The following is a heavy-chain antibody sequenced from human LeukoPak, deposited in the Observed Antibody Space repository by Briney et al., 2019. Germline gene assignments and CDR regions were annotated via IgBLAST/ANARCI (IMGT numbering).Heavy chain of an antibody. CDR1: GFTLSNAW. CDR3: ATGIYTSSSFFFDY. J-gene: IGHJ4*02. Sequence: NPGGSLRLSCAASGFTLSNAWVTWVRQAPGKGLEWFGRIGSKVDGGTTDYAAPLNARFTISRDDSKNTLYLQMSSLKTEDTAVYYCATGIYTSSSFFFDYWGQGTLVTVSS. D-gene: IGHD6-6*01. V-gene: IGHV3-15*04. CDR2: IGSKVDGGTT.